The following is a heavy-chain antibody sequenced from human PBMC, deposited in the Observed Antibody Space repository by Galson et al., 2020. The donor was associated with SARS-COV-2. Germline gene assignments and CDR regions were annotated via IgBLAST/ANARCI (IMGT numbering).Heavy chain of an antibody. V-gene: IGHV4-30-2*01. D-gene: IGHD4-17*01. Sequence: SETLSLTCAVSGTSISSGSYSWNWIRQPPGKGLEWIGYISHSGGTYYNPSLKSRVTISGDRSKNQFSLRLSSVTAADTAVYYCARLHYGEYAPDALDIWGPGTRVTVAS. J-gene: IGHJ3*02. CDR2: ISHSGGT. CDR3: ARLHYGEYAPDALDI. CDR1: GTSISSGSYS.